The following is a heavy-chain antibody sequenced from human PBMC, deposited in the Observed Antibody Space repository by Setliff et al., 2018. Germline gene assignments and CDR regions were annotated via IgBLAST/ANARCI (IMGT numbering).Heavy chain of an antibody. J-gene: IGHJ3*02. V-gene: IGHV4-59*12. CDR1: GGSISSYC. Sequence: LSLTCTVSGGSISSYCWSWVRQPPGKGLEWIGYFYYSGSTNYNPSLKSRVSISVDTSKNQFSLKLSSVTAADTAVYYCARDGGDGYGVDAYAGGGFDIWGQGTMVTVSS. CDR2: FYYSGST. CDR3: ARDGGDGYGVDAYAGGGFDI. D-gene: IGHD4-17*01.